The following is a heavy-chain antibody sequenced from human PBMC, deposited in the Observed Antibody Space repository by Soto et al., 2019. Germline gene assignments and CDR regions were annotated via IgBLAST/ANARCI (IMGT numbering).Heavy chain of an antibody. CDR3: ARDSDYDILTGYYINWFDP. CDR1: GYTFTSYG. Sequence: GASVKVSCKASGYTFTSYGISRVRQAPGQGLEWMGWISAYNGNTNYAQKLQGRVTMTTDTSTSTAYMELRSLRSDDTAVYYCARDSDYDILTGYYINWFDPWGQGTLVTVSS. D-gene: IGHD3-9*01. J-gene: IGHJ5*02. V-gene: IGHV1-18*01. CDR2: ISAYNGNT.